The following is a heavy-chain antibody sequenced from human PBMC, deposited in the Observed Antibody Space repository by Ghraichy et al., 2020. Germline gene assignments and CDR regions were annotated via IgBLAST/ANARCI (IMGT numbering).Heavy chain of an antibody. Sequence: GGSLRLSCAASGFTFSSYAMSWVRQAPGKGLEWVSAISGSGGSTYYADSVKGRFTISRDNSKNTLYLQMNSLRAEDTAVYYCANGGVVVPAALHYYYGMDVWGQGTTVTVSS. CDR2: ISGSGGST. V-gene: IGHV3-23*01. CDR3: ANGGVVVPAALHYYYGMDV. D-gene: IGHD2-2*01. CDR1: GFTFSSYA. J-gene: IGHJ6*02.